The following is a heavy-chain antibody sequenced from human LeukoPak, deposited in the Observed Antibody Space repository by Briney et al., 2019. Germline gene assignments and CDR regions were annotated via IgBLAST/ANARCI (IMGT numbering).Heavy chain of an antibody. J-gene: IGHJ4*02. Sequence: SQTLSVTCAISGDSVSSKNGAWNWVRQSPARGLEWLGSTYYRSKWYNDYAVSVQGRITINPDTSKNQFSLQLNSVTPEDTAVYYCARDLGTSGWYTFDYWGQGTLVTVSS. D-gene: IGHD6-19*01. V-gene: IGHV6-1*01. CDR2: TYYRSKWYN. CDR3: ARDLGTSGWYTFDY. CDR1: GDSVSSKNGA.